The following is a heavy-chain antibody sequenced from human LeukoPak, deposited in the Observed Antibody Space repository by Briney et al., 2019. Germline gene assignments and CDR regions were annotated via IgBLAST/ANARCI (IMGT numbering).Heavy chain of an antibody. D-gene: IGHD3-10*01. CDR1: GFTFSSYA. CDR3: ARDLYDYYGSGSYYGFYYYGMDV. V-gene: IGHV3-48*01. Sequence: GGSLRLSCAASGFTFSSYAMSWVRQAPGKGLEWVSYISSSSSTIYYADSVKGRFTISRDNAKNSLYLQMNSLRAEDTAVYYCARDLYDYYGSGSYYGFYYYGMDVWGQGTTVTVSS. CDR2: ISSSSSTI. J-gene: IGHJ6*02.